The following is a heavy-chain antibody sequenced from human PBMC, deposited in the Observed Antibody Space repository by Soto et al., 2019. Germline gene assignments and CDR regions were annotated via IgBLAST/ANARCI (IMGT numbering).Heavy chain of an antibody. Sequence: ASVKVSCKASGYTFTGYYMHWVRQAPGQGLEWMGWINPNSGGTNYAQKFQGWVTMTRDTSISTAYMELSRLRSDDTAVYYCARTLAAADSEAHYYYYGMDVWGQGTTVTVSS. CDR3: ARTLAAADSEAHYYYYGMDV. CDR2: INPNSGGT. CDR1: GYTFTGYY. D-gene: IGHD6-13*01. V-gene: IGHV1-2*04. J-gene: IGHJ6*02.